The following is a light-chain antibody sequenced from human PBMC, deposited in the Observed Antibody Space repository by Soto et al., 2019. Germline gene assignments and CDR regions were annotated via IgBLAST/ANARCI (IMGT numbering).Light chain of an antibody. V-gene: IGKV1-39*01. CDR3: QQTYNAPYT. Sequence: DIQMTQSPSSLSASVGDRVTITCRASQSISVYLNWYQQKPGIAPNLLIYGTSSLQSGVPSRFSRSRSGTDFTLTISSLQPEDFATYYCQQTYNAPYTFGQGTKLEIK. CDR2: GTS. CDR1: QSISVY. J-gene: IGKJ2*01.